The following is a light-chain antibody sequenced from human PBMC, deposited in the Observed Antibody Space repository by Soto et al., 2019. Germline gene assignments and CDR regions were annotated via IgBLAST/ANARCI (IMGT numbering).Light chain of an antibody. Sequence: EIVLTQSPATLSLSPGERATLSCRASQSLNSHLAWYKHKPGQAPRLLIYDASTRAAGIPARFTGSGSGTDFTLTISSLEPEDSAVYYCQQRNNWPSFGGGSKLEI. CDR2: DAS. J-gene: IGKJ4*01. V-gene: IGKV3-11*01. CDR3: QQRNNWPS. CDR1: QSLNSH.